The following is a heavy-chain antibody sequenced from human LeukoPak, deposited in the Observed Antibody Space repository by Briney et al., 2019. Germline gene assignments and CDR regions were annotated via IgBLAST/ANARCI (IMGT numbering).Heavy chain of an antibody. CDR2: ISYDGSNK. J-gene: IGHJ4*02. V-gene: IGHV3-30-3*01. D-gene: IGHD1-20*01. CDR3: AREYLEISEYYFDY. Sequence: PGGSLRLSCAASGFTFSSYAMHWVRQAPGKGLGWVAVISYDGSNKYYADSVKGRFTISRDNSKNTLYLQMNSLRAEDTAVYYCAREYLEISEYYFDYWGQGTLVTVSS. CDR1: GFTFSSYA.